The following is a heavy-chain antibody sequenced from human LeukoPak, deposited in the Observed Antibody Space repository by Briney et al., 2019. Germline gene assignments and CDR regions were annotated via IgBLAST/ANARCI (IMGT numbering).Heavy chain of an antibody. J-gene: IGHJ6*03. Sequence: GESLKISCQGSGYSFTSYWIGWVRQMPGKGREWRGIIYPGDSDTRYSPSFQGQVTIAADKSISTAYLQWSSLKASDTAMYYCARQAQDYDFWSGYLGAGYYYYYMDVWGKGTTVTVSS. V-gene: IGHV5-51*01. D-gene: IGHD3-3*01. CDR2: IYPGDSDT. CDR1: GYSFTSYW. CDR3: ARQAQDYDFWSGYLGAGYYYYYMDV.